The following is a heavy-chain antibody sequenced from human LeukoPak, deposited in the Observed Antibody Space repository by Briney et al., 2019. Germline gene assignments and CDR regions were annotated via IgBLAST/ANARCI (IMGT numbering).Heavy chain of an antibody. CDR3: AIIPLIQTTVTTKGEGDY. Sequence: SETLSLTCTVSGGSISSSSYYWSWIRQPPGKGLEWIGEINHSGSTNYNPSLKSRVTISVDTSKNQFSLKLGSVTAADTAVYYCAIIPLIQTTVTTKGEGDYWGQGTLVTVSS. CDR2: INHSGST. D-gene: IGHD4-17*01. J-gene: IGHJ4*02. V-gene: IGHV4-39*07. CDR1: GGSISSSSYY.